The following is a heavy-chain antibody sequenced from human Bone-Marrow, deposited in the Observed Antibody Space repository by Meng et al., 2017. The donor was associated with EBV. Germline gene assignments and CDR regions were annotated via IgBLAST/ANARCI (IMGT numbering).Heavy chain of an antibody. D-gene: IGHD5-18*01. Sequence: DTLSLTCSVSGASISSTTYYWRWIRQSPGKGLEWIGSISYSSRTTSYNASLKTRVSISIDSSKNQFSLRLQSVTAADTAVYYCATSYGYTSTYWGPGTLVTVSS. CDR1: GASISSTTYY. J-gene: IGHJ4*02. CDR2: ISYSSRTT. CDR3: ATSYGYTSTY. V-gene: IGHV4-39*07.